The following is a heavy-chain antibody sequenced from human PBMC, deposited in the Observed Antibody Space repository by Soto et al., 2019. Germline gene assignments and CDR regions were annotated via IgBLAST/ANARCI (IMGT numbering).Heavy chain of an antibody. V-gene: IGHV3-33*01. CDR3: ARDLGYYYDSSGPLGY. CDR1: GFTFSSYG. D-gene: IGHD3-22*01. J-gene: IGHJ4*02. Sequence: GSLRLSCAASGFTFSSYGMHWVRQAPGKGLEWVAVIWYDGSNKYYADSVKGRFTISRDNSKNTLYLQMNSRRAEDTAVYYCARDLGYYYDSSGPLGYWGQGTLVTVSS. CDR2: IWYDGSNK.